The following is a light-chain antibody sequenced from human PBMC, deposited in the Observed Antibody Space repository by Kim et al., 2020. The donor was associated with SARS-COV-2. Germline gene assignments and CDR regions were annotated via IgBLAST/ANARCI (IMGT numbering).Light chain of an antibody. CDR1: QSLLHSNGYNY. CDR3: MQALQTPPT. J-gene: IGKJ5*01. CDR2: LGS. V-gene: IGKV2-28*01. Sequence: PASISCRSSQSLLHSNGYNYLYWYLQKPGQSPQLLIYLGSNRASGVPDRSSGSGSGTDFTLKISRVEAEDVGVYYCMQALQTPPTFGQGTRLEIK.